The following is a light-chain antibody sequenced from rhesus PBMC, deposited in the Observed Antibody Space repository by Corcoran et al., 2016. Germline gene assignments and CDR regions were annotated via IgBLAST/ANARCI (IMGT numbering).Light chain of an antibody. CDR1: QSINYN. CDR3: HQESDWPLT. CDR2: DSS. V-gene: IGKV3-35*01. J-gene: IGKJ4*01. Sequence: EIVMTQSPATLSLSPGERATLSCRASQSINYNLAWYHQKPGQAPRLLIHDSSNRATDTPDRFTGSGAGTDFTLTINSLEPEDVGVYFCHQESDWPLTFGGGTNVDIK.